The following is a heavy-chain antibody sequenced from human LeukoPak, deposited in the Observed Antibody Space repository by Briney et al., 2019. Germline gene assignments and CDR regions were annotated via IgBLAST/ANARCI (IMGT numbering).Heavy chain of an antibody. CDR3: ASGGYCSSTSCYEVFY. CDR2: IYSGGGT. CDR1: GFLVSNYY. V-gene: IGHV3-53*05. J-gene: IGHJ4*02. D-gene: IGHD2-2*01. Sequence: GGSLRLSCAASGFLVSNYYMSWVRQAPGKGLEWVSVIYSGGGTYYADSVKGRFTISRDNSKNTLYLQMNSLRADDTAVYYCASGGYCSSTSCYEVFYWGQGTLVTVSS.